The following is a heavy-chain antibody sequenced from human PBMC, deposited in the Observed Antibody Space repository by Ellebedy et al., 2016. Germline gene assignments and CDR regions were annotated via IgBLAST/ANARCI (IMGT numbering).Heavy chain of an antibody. CDR3: RQGHYADY. J-gene: IGHJ4*02. CDR1: ALPFRTFF. V-gene: IGHV3-23*01. Sequence: GGSLRLSXATSALPFRTFFMSWVRQTPGKGLEWVSTISGDGRTTYFADSVKGRFSISRDNVKNILFLQMNNLRADDTAVYYCRQGHYADYWGQGTLVTVSS. CDR2: ISGDGRTT.